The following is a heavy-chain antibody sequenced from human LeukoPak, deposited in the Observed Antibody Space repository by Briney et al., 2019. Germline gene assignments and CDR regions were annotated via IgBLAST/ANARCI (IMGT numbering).Heavy chain of an antibody. V-gene: IGHV3-53*01. CDR1: GFTVSSNY. D-gene: IGHD3-22*01. CDR3: ARGGHYYDSSGYFPLFGY. CDR2: IYSGGST. J-gene: IGHJ4*02. Sequence: GGSLRLSCAASGFTVSSNYMSWVRQAPGKGLEWVSVIYSGGSTYYADSVKGRFTVSRGNSKNTLYLQMNSLRAEDTAVYYCARGGHYYDSSGYFPLFGYWGQGTLVTVSS.